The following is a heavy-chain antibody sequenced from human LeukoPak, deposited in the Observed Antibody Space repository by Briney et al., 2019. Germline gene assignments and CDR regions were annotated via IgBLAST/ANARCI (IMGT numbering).Heavy chain of an antibody. J-gene: IGHJ4*02. CDR1: GYTFTDNY. CDR3: ARGDYLLAHDY. V-gene: IGHV1-2*02. Sequence: ASVKVSCKTSGYTFTDNYIHWMRQAPGQGLEWMGWIVPNSGGTNYSQKFQGRVTMTRDTSLSTAYMELTSLTSDDTAVYYCARGDYLLAHDYWGQGTLVSVSS. CDR2: IVPNSGGT. D-gene: IGHD4-17*01.